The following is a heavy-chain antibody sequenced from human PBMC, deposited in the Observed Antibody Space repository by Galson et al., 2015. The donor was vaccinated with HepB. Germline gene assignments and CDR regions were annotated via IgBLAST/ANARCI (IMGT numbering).Heavy chain of an antibody. CDR1: GGSLSGFY. CDR2: INHIGNT. Sequence: SETLSLTCAVYGGSLSGFYWTWIRQPPGKGLEWIGEINHIGNTNYNPSLKSRVSISIDTSKNQFSLRLTSVTAADTALYFCARFPTTFFDYWGQGTLVIVSS. V-gene: IGHV4-34*01. J-gene: IGHJ4*02. CDR3: ARFPTTFFDY. D-gene: IGHD4-11*01.